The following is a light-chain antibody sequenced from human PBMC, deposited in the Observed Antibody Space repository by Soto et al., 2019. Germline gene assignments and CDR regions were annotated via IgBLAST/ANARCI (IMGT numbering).Light chain of an antibody. CDR2: AAS. CDR1: HTISSN. J-gene: IGKJ1*01. CDR3: LQTYSVPWT. V-gene: IGKV1-39*01. Sequence: DIQMTQSPSSLSASIGDRVTITCRARHTISSNLNWYQQKPGKAPQLLIYAASSVPSGVPPRFSGRGSGTEFTLTVTSLQSEDFATYYCLQTYSVPWTFGHGTKVEIK.